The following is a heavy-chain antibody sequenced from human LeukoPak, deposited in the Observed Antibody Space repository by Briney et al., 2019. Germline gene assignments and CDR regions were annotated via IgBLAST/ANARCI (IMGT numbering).Heavy chain of an antibody. CDR2: ISSSSSYI. J-gene: IGHJ4*02. V-gene: IGHV3-21*01. D-gene: IGHD6-13*01. Sequence: GGSLRLSCAASGFTFSSYWMSWVRQAPGKGLEWVSSISSSSSYIYYADSVKGRFTISRDNAKNSLYLQMNSLRAEDTAVYYCAREKEVAAAGTYFDYWGQGTLVTVSS. CDR3: AREKEVAAAGTYFDY. CDR1: GFTFSSYW.